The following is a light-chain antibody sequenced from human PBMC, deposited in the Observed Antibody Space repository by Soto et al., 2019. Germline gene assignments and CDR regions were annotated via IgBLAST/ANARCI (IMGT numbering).Light chain of an antibody. CDR3: HQYDMLPPYT. V-gene: IGKV1-33*01. CDR1: QDISKY. CDR2: DAT. Sequence: DIQMTKSPSSMSASVGERVTITCQASQDISKYLNWYQKKLGKGTKLLIHDATNLEKGVPSRFSGSGSGTVFTLTISRLQPEDIATYFCHQYDMLPPYTFGQGTKLEIK. J-gene: IGKJ2*01.